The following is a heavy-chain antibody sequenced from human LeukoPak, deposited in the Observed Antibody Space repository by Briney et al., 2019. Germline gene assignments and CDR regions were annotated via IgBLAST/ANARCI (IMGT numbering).Heavy chain of an antibody. D-gene: IGHD1-1*01. J-gene: IGHJ3*02. Sequence: GASVKVSCKASGGTFSSYAISWVRQAPGQGLEWMGRIIPILGIANYEQKFQGRVTITADKSTSTAYMELSSLRSEDTAVYYCARGLGTGLRAFDIWGQGPMVSVSS. CDR3: ARGLGTGLRAFDI. V-gene: IGHV1-69*04. CDR1: GGTFSSYA. CDR2: IIPILGIA.